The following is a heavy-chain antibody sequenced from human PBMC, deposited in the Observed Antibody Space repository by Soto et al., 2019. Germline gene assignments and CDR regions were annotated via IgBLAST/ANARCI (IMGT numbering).Heavy chain of an antibody. CDR2: IKQDGSEK. CDR1: GFTFSSYW. V-gene: IGHV3-7*03. Sequence: GGSLRLSCAASGFTFSSYWMSWVCQAPGKGLEWVANIKQDGSEKYYVDSVKGQFTISRDNAKNSLYLQMNSLRAEDTAVYYCARAKGVVSATYYFDYWGQGTLVTVSS. D-gene: IGHD2-8*02. CDR3: ARAKGVVSATYYFDY. J-gene: IGHJ4*02.